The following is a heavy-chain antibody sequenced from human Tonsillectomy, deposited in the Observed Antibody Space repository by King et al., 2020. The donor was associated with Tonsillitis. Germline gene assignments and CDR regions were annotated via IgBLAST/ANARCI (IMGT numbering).Heavy chain of an antibody. J-gene: IGHJ4*02. CDR3: ARDPRPLAVAGTGY. Sequence: QLQESVPVLVKPSQTLSLTCTVSGGSISSGGYYWSWIRQHPSKGLEWIGYIYYSGSTYYNPSLKSRVTISVDTSKNQFSLKLSSVTAADTAVYYCARDPRPLAVAGTGYWGQGTLVTVSS. D-gene: IGHD6-19*01. CDR2: IYYSGST. CDR1: GGSISSGGYY. V-gene: IGHV4-31*03.